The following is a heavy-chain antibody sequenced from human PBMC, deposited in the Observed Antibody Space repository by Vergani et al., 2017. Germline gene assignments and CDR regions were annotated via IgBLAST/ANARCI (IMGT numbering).Heavy chain of an antibody. Sequence: EVQLEESGGGLVLPGRSLRLSCVASGFTSAGYAMHWVRHAPGKGLEWVSGISWNSNSIGYADSVKGRFTISRDNAKNSLYLQMNSLRAEDTALYYCAKDLGTASGGGWFDPWGKGTLVTVSS. D-gene: IGHD3-10*01. CDR1: GFTSAGYA. CDR2: ISWNSNSI. V-gene: IGHV3-9*02. J-gene: IGHJ5*02. CDR3: AKDLGTASGGGWFDP.